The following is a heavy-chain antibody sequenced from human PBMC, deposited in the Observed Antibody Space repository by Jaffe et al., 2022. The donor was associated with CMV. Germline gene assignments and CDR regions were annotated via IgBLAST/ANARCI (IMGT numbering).Heavy chain of an antibody. CDR2: IRSKAYGGTT. V-gene: IGHV3-49*04. J-gene: IGHJ4*02. CDR3: TRDLGALFDY. CDR1: GFTFGDYA. Sequence: EVQLVESGGGLVQPGRSLRLSCTASGFTFGDYAMSWVRQAPGKGLEWVGFIRSKAYGGTTEYAASVKGRFTISRDDSKSIAYLQMNSLKTEDTAVYYCTRDLGALFDYWGQGTLVTVSS. D-gene: IGHD1-26*01.